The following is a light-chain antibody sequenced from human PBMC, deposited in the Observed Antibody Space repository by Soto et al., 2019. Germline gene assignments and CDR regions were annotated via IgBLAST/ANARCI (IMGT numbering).Light chain of an antibody. J-gene: IGLJ2*01. V-gene: IGLV1-40*01. CDR1: SSNIGAGYD. CDR3: QSYDSSLSGSV. Sequence: QPPSVSGAPGQRVTISCTGSSSNIGAGYDVHWYQQLPETAPKLLIYGNNNRPSGVPDRFFGSKSGTSASLAITGLQAEDEADYYCQSYDSSLSGSVFGGGTKLTVL. CDR2: GNN.